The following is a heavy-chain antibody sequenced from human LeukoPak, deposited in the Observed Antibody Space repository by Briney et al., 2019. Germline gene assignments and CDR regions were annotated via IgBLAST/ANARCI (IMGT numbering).Heavy chain of an antibody. CDR1: GFTFSNYW. Sequence: GGSLRLSCVASGFTFSNYWMSWVRQAPGKGLEWVANIQQDGSEKYYVDSVKGRFTISRDNAKNSLYLQMNSLRAEDTALYYCAKDNYYDSSGLYDYWGQGTLVTVSS. J-gene: IGHJ4*02. CDR2: IQQDGSEK. CDR3: AKDNYYDSSGLYDY. V-gene: IGHV3-7*03. D-gene: IGHD3-22*01.